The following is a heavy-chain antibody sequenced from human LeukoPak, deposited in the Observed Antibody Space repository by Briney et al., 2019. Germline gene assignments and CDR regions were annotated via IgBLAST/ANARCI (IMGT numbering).Heavy chain of an antibody. J-gene: IGHJ4*02. V-gene: IGHV3-23*01. CDR3: ATMRNKGYCSGGSCSDY. CDR1: GFTFRDYG. Sequence: GGSLRLSCAASGFTFRDYGMSWVRQAPGKGLEWVSALTGSGGTTYYADSVKGRFTISRDNSKNTLYLQMNSLTAEDTAVYYCATMRNKGYCSGGSCSDYWGQGTLVTVSS. D-gene: IGHD2-15*01. CDR2: LTGSGGTT.